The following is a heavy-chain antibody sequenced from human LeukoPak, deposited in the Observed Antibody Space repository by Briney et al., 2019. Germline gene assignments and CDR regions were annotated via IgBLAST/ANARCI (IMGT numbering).Heavy chain of an antibody. CDR2: MNPNSGNT. CDR1: GYTFTSYD. J-gene: IGHJ4*02. Sequence: ASVKVSCKASGYTFTSYDINWVRQATGQGLEWMGWMNPNSGNTGYAQKFQGRVTMTRNTSISTAYMELSSLRSEDTAVYYCARDLGGLSGYFSYFDYWGQGTLVTVSS. CDR3: ARDLGGLSGYFSYFDY. D-gene: IGHD3-22*01. V-gene: IGHV1-8*01.